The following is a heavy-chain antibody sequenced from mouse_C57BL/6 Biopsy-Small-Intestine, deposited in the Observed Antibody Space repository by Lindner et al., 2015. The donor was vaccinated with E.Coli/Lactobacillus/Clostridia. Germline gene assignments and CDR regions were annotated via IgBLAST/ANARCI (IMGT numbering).Heavy chain of an antibody. J-gene: IGHJ2*01. CDR3: AYGDEYYFDY. CDR2: INPYNDGT. CDR1: GYTFISYV. V-gene: IGHV1-14*01. D-gene: IGHD2-13*01. Sequence: VQLQESGPELVKPGASVKMSCKASGYTFISYVIHWVKQKPGQGLEWIGYINPYNDGTKYNEKFKGEATLTSDKSSRTAYMELSSLTSEDSAVYYCAYGDEYYFDYWGQGTTLTVSS.